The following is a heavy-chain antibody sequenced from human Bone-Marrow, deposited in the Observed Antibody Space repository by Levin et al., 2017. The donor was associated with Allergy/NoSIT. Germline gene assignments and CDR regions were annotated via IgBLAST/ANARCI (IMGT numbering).Heavy chain of an antibody. CDR3: ARGPYKYREGSGMDG. J-gene: IGHJ6*02. CDR1: GGSFSGYY. CDR2: INHSGST. D-gene: IGHD5-24*01. V-gene: IGHV4-34*01. Sequence: SETLSLTCAVYGGSFSGYYWSWIRQPPGKGLEWIGEINHSGSTNYNPSLKSRVTISVDTSKNQFSLKLSSVTAADTAVYYCARGPYKYREGSGMDGWGQGTTVTVSS.